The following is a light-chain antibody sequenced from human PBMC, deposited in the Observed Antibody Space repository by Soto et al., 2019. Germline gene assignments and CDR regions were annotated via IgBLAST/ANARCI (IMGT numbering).Light chain of an antibody. J-gene: IGKJ1*01. CDR2: AAS. Sequence: DIQMTQSPSSLSASVGDRVTITGRASQSSSSYLNWYEQKPGKAPKLLIYAASSLQSGVPSRFSGSGSGTDVTLTISRLQPEDFATYYCQQSYSTVWTFGQGTKVEIK. CDR1: QSSSSY. V-gene: IGKV1-39*01. CDR3: QQSYSTVWT.